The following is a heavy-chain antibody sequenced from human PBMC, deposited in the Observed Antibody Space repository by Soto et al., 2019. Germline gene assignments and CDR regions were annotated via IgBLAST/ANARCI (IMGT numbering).Heavy chain of an antibody. CDR1: GYTLTELS. CDR3: ATMIAVAGCFDY. J-gene: IGHJ4*02. Sequence: ASVKVSCKVSGYTLTELSMRWVRQAPGKGLEWMGGFDPEDGETIYAQKFQGRVTMTEDTSTDTAYMELSSLRSEDTAVYYCATMIAVAGCFDYWGQGTLVTVSS. V-gene: IGHV1-24*01. CDR2: FDPEDGET. D-gene: IGHD6-19*01.